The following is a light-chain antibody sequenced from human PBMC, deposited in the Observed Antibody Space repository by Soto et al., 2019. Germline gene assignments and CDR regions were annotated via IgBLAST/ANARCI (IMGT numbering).Light chain of an antibody. CDR1: QSISIW. Sequence: DIQITQSPSTLSASVGHRVTITFRSSQSISIWLAWYQQKPGKAPKLLIYKASSLESGVPSRFSGSGSGTEFTLTISSLQTDDFATYYCKQYNSYSVTFGQGTKVDIK. CDR2: KAS. V-gene: IGKV1-5*03. CDR3: KQYNSYSVT. J-gene: IGKJ1*01.